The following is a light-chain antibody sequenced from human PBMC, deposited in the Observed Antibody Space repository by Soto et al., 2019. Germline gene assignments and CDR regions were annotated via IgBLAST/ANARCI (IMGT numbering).Light chain of an antibody. V-gene: IGLV2-14*01. CDR2: GVT. J-gene: IGLJ1*01. Sequence: QSALTQPASVSGSPGQSITISCTGTSSDIGGYDYVSWYQHHPGKAPKFIIYGVTNRPSGVSYRFSGSKSANTASLTISGLQAEDEADYYCTSYTSSSTHVFGTGTKLTVL. CDR1: SSDIGGYDY. CDR3: TSYTSSSTHV.